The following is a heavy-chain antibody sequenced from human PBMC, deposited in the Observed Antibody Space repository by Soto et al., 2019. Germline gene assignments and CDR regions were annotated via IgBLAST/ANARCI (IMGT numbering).Heavy chain of an antibody. J-gene: IGHJ4*02. CDR1: GFTFDSYA. CDR2: LSGSGYQT. CDR3: AKDRLTVFGVVVTFED. D-gene: IGHD3-3*01. V-gene: IGHV3-23*01. Sequence: EVQLLESGGGLVQPGGSLRLSCATDGFTFDSYAMHWVRQAPGKGLEWVSSLSGSGYQTYYADSVKGRITISRERSKNTVYLQMNSLRAEDTAVYFCAKDRLTVFGVVVTFEDWGRGTLVTVAS.